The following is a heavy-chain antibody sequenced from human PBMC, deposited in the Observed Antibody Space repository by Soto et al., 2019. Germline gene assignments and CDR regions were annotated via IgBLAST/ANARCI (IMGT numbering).Heavy chain of an antibody. CDR1: GFTFSSYA. D-gene: IGHD3-22*01. Sequence: PGGSLRLSCAASGFTFSSYAMSWVRQAPGKGLEWVSAISGSGGSTYYADSVKGRFTISRDNSKNTLYLQMNSLRAEDTAVYYCAKGQSTRNLYPDSSGYYPRGPFDYWGQGTLVTVSS. CDR3: AKGQSTRNLYPDSSGYYPRGPFDY. J-gene: IGHJ4*02. CDR2: ISGSGGST. V-gene: IGHV3-23*01.